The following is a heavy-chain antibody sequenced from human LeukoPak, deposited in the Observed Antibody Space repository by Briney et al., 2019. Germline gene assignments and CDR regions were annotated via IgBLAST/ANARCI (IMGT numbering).Heavy chain of an antibody. CDR1: GFTFSSYG. Sequence: PGKSLRLSCAASGFTFSSYGMHWVRQAPGKGLEWVAVISYDGSNKYYADSVKGRFTISRDNSKNTLYLQMNSLRAEDTAVYYCAKDGGVAFDIWGQGTMVT. CDR2: ISYDGSNK. V-gene: IGHV3-30*18. D-gene: IGHD3-16*01. J-gene: IGHJ3*02. CDR3: AKDGGVAFDI.